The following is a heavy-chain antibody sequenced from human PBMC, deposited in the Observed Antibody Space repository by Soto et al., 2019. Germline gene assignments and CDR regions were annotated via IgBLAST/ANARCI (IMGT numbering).Heavy chain of an antibody. V-gene: IGHV1-18*01. CDR3: ARDSLYCTNGVCYRYYYYYMDV. CDR2: ISAYNGNT. Sequence: ASVKVSCKASGYTFTSYGISWVRQAPGQGLEWMGWISAYNGNTNYAQKLQGRVTMTTDTSTSTAYMELRSLRSDDTAVYYCARDSLYCTNGVCYRYYYYYMDVWGKGTTVTVSS. CDR1: GYTFTSYG. D-gene: IGHD2-8*01. J-gene: IGHJ6*03.